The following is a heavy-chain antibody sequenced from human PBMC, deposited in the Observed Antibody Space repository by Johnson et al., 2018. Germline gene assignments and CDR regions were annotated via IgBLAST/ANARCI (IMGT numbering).Heavy chain of an antibody. J-gene: IGHJ6*02. CDR3: ARFEVVAEYGLDV. CDR2: IYSDVSST. Sequence: VQLQESGGGLVQPGGSLRLSCEASGITFSNFWMHWVRQAPGKGLVWVSRIYSDVSSTNYADSVKGRFTISSDSAKNTLYLQMNSLRAEDMAVYYCARFEVVAEYGLDVWGQGTTVTVSS. V-gene: IGHV3-74*01. D-gene: IGHD2-15*01. CDR1: GITFSNFW.